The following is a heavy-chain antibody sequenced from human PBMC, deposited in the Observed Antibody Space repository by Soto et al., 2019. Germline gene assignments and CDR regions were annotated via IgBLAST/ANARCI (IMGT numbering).Heavy chain of an antibody. CDR2: AYYRSQWFY. CDR1: GDSVSSNSAA. V-gene: IGHV6-1*01. Sequence: SQTLSLTCAISGDSVSSNSAAWNWIRQSPSRGLEWLGRAYYRSQWFYDSAVSVRSRINVIPDTSKNQFSLQLNSVTPEDTAVYYCARDLVHGMDVWGQGTTVTV. CDR3: ARDLVHGMDV. D-gene: IGHD3-10*01. J-gene: IGHJ6*02.